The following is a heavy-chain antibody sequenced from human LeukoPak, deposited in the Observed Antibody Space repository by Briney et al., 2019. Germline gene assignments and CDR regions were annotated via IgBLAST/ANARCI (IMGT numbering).Heavy chain of an antibody. CDR3: ARSQGIAAHWDY. V-gene: IGHV3-30*01. CDR1: GFTFSSYA. Sequence: GRSLRLSCAASGFTFSSYAMHWVRQAPGKGLEWVAVISYDRSNKYYADSVKGRFTISRDNSKNTLYLQMNSLRAEDTAVYYCARSQGIAAHWDYWGQGTLVTVSS. CDR2: ISYDRSNK. J-gene: IGHJ4*02. D-gene: IGHD6-13*01.